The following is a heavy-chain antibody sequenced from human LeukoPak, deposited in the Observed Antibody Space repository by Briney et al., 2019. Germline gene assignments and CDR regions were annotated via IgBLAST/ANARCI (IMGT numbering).Heavy chain of an antibody. V-gene: IGHV4-34*01. CDR2: INHSGST. D-gene: IGHD1-26*01. CDR3: ARSGEWSGSYLSYWYFDL. Sequence: PSETLSLTCAVYGGSFSGYYWSWIRQPPGKGLEWIGEINHSGSTNYNPSLTSRVTISVDTSKNQFSLKLSSVTAADTAVYYCARSGEWSGSYLSYWYFDLWGRGTLVTVSS. J-gene: IGHJ2*01. CDR1: GGSFSGYY.